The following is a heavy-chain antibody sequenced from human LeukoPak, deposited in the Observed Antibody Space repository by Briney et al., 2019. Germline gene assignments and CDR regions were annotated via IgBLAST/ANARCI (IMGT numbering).Heavy chain of an antibody. CDR3: ARDLRSSGYYAFDY. CDR1: GFTFSSYG. J-gene: IGHJ4*02. V-gene: IGHV3-21*01. CDR2: ISISSSYI. Sequence: GGSLRLSCAAAGFTFSSYGMNWVRQGPGKGLEWVSLISISSSYIYYADSVKGRFTISRDNAKNSLYLQMNSLRAEDTAVYYRARDLRSSGYYAFDYWGQGTLVTVSS. D-gene: IGHD3-22*01.